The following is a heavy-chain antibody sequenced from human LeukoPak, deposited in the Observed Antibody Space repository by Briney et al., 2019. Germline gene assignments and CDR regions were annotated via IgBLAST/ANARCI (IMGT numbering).Heavy chain of an antibody. V-gene: IGHV4-39*01. D-gene: IGHD2-2*01. Sequence: SETLSLTCTVSGGSISSSTYYWGWIRQPPGKGLEWIGSIYYSGSTYYNSSLKSRVTISVDTSKNQFSLRLSSVTAADTAVYYCARLADCSSTSCYDYWGQGTLVTVSS. J-gene: IGHJ4*02. CDR1: GGSISSSTYY. CDR2: IYYSGST. CDR3: ARLADCSSTSCYDY.